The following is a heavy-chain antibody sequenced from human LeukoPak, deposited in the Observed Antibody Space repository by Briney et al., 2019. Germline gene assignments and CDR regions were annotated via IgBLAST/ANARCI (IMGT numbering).Heavy chain of an antibody. CDR3: ARAQTYGDSRLLLDY. V-gene: IGHV3-20*04. J-gene: IGHJ4*02. Sequence: GGSLRLSCAASGFTFGNYGMSWVRQAPGKGLEWVSGINWNGGSTGYADSVGGRFTISRDNAKNSQYLQMNSLRVEDTALYYCARAQTYGDSRLLLDYWGQGTLVTVSS. CDR2: INWNGGST. CDR1: GFTFGNYG. D-gene: IGHD2-21*02.